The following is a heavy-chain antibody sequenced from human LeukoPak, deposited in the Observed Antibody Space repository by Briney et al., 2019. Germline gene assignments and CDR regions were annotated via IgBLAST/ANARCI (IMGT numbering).Heavy chain of an antibody. V-gene: IGHV1-69*06. J-gene: IGHJ4*02. D-gene: IGHD3-9*01. Sequence: SVKVSCKASGYTFTSYDINWVRQATGQGLEWMGGIIPIFGTANYAQKFQGRVTITADKSTSTAYMELSSLRSEDTAVYYCARELLGRYFDWLGFGGIDYWGQGTLVTVSS. CDR1: GYTFTSYD. CDR2: IIPIFGTA. CDR3: ARELLGRYFDWLGFGGIDY.